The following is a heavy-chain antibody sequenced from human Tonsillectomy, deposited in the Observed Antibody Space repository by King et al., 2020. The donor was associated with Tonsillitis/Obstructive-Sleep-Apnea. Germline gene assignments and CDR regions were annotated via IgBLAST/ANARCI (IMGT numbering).Heavy chain of an antibody. Sequence: VQLVESGGGLVQPGGSLRLSCAASGFTFSSYAMSWVRQAPGKGLEWVSAIGGSGGSTYYADSVKGRFTISRDNSKNTLYLQMNSLRAEDTAVYFCAKDAFFSGSYYFDAFDIWGQGIMVTVSS. V-gene: IGHV3-23*04. CDR2: IGGSGGST. CDR1: GFTFSSYA. CDR3: AKDAFFSGSYYFDAFDI. J-gene: IGHJ3*02. D-gene: IGHD3-10*01.